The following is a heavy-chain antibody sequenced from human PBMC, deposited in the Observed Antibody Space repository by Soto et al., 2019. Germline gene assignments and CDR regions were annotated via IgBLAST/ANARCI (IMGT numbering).Heavy chain of an antibody. Sequence: SETLSLTCTVSGGSISSSSYYWGWIRQPPGKGLEWIGSIYYSGSTYYNPSLKSRVTISVNTSKNQFSLKLSPVTAADTAVYYCARISTIFGVVKDYWGQGTLVTVSS. CDR2: IYYSGST. V-gene: IGHV4-39*01. CDR3: ARISTIFGVVKDY. D-gene: IGHD3-3*01. CDR1: GGSISSSSYY. J-gene: IGHJ4*02.